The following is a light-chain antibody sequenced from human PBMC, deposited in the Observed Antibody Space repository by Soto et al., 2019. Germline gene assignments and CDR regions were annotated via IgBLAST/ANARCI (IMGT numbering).Light chain of an antibody. J-gene: IGKJ1*01. Sequence: DIQMTQSPSTLSASVGDRVTITCRASQSLNSLLAWYQQEPGRAPKLLIYDASTLESGVPSRFSGSGSGTEFTLTISSLQPDDFATYYCQQYNSYSLTWTFGQGTKVDIK. CDR1: QSLNSL. CDR2: DAS. CDR3: QQYNSYSLTWT. V-gene: IGKV1-5*01.